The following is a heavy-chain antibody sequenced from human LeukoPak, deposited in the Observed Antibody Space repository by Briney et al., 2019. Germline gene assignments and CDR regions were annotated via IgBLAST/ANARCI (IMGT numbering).Heavy chain of an antibody. CDR3: AKYVNTKGPPYALDV. Sequence: GRSLRLSCAASEYTFSSYAMQWVRQPPGKGLEWVSGISASGGSTWYADSVKGRFTISRDNSKNALYLQMNSLTADDTAVYYCAKYVNTKGPPYALDVWGQGTTVTVSS. CDR2: ISASGGST. D-gene: IGHD2/OR15-2a*01. CDR1: EYTFSSYA. V-gene: IGHV3-23*01. J-gene: IGHJ6*02.